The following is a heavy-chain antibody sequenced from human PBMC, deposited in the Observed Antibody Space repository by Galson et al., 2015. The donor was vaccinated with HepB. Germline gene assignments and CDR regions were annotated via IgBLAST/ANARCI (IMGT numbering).Heavy chain of an antibody. V-gene: IGHV3-9*01. D-gene: IGHD6-13*01. CDR1: GFTFDDYA. J-gene: IGHJ6*02. CDR3: VVLAAAGDYGMDV. CDR2: ISWNSGSI. Sequence: SLRLSCAASGFTFDDYAMHWVRQAPGKGLEWVSGISWNSGSIGYADSVKGRFTISRDNAKNSLYLQMNSLRAEDTALYYCVVLAAAGDYGMDVWGQGTTVTVSS.